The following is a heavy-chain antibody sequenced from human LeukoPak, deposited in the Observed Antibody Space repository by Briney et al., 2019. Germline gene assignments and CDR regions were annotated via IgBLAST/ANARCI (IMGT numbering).Heavy chain of an antibody. CDR2: ISSNGGST. Sequence: GGSLTLSRAPSGFPFSSYPMHGAPQAPGKGREYVSAISSNGGSTYYANSVKGRFTISRDNSKNTLYLQMGSLRAEDMAVYYCARDTYYDSSGYYTHWGQGTLVTVSS. D-gene: IGHD3-22*01. J-gene: IGHJ4*02. CDR1: GFPFSSYP. CDR3: ARDTYYDSSGYYTH. V-gene: IGHV3-64*01.